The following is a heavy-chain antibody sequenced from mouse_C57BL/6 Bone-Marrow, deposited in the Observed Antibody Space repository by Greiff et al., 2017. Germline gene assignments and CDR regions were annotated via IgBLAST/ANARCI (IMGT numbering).Heavy chain of an antibody. CDR2: ISSCGSTI. Sequence: EVMLVESGGGLVKPGGSLKLSCAASGFTFSDYGMHWVRQAPEKGLEWVAYISSCGSTIYYADTVKGRFTITRDNAKNTLFLQMTSLRSEDTAMYYCARPNYSSWFAYWGQGTLVTVSA. V-gene: IGHV5-17*01. CDR1: GFTFSDYG. J-gene: IGHJ3*01. CDR3: ARPNYSSWFAY. D-gene: IGHD2-1*01.